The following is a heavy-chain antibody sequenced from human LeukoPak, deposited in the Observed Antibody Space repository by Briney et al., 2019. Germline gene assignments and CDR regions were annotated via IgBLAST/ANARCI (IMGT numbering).Heavy chain of an antibody. V-gene: IGHV1-69*13. D-gene: IGHD2-2*01. J-gene: IGHJ6*03. CDR2: IIPIFGTA. Sequence: SVKVSCKASGGTFSSYAISWVRQAPGQGLEWMGGIIPIFGTANYAQKFQGRVTITADESTSTAYMELSSLRSEDTAVYYCARALDIVVVPAAIDYYYYYMDVWGKGTTVTVSS. CDR1: GGTFSSYA. CDR3: ARALDIVVVPAAIDYYYYYMDV.